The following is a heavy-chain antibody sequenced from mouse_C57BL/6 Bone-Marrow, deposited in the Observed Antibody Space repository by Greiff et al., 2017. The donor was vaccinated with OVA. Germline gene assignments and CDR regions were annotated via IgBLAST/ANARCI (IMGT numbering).Heavy chain of an antibody. CDR2: INPNNGGT. CDR3: ASTPHYDYVWYFDV. V-gene: IGHV1-26*01. CDR1: GYTFTDYY. J-gene: IGHJ1*03. Sequence: EVQLQQSGPELVKPGASVKISCKASGYTFTDYYMNWVKQSHGKSLEWIGDINPNNGGTSYNQKFKGKATLTVDKSSSTAYMELRSLTSEDSAFYYCASTPHYDYVWYFDVWGTGTTVTVSS. D-gene: IGHD2-4*01.